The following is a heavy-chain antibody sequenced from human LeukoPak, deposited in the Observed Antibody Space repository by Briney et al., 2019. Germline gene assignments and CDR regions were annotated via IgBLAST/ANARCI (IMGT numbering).Heavy chain of an antibody. Sequence: GASVKVSCKASGYTFTSYGISWVRQAPGQGLEWMGWISAYNGNTNYAQKLQGRVTKTTDTSTSTAYMELRSLRSDDTAVYYCARDHPAYCGGDCYSPALDYWGQGTLVTVSS. CDR2: ISAYNGNT. CDR1: GYTFTSYG. CDR3: ARDHPAYCGGDCYSPALDY. V-gene: IGHV1-18*01. D-gene: IGHD2-21*01. J-gene: IGHJ4*02.